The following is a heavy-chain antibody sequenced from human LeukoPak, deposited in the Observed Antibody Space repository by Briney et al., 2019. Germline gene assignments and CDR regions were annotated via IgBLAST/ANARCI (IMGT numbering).Heavy chain of an antibody. V-gene: IGHV3-48*01. Sequence: GGSLRLSCAASGFTFSSYSMNWVRQAPGKGLEWVSYISSSSSTIYYADSVKGRFTISRDNSKNTLYLQMNSLRAEDTAVYYCAKGGLEESWAAGENYYYYYMDVWGKGTTVTVSS. CDR2: ISSSSSTI. CDR1: GFTFSSYS. D-gene: IGHD6-13*01. CDR3: AKGGLEESWAAGENYYYYYMDV. J-gene: IGHJ6*03.